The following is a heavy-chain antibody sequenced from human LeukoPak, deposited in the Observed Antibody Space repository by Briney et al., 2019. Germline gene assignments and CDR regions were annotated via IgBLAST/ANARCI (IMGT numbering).Heavy chain of an antibody. D-gene: IGHD2-15*01. CDR3: SVEGA. V-gene: IGHV1-8*01. J-gene: IGHJ5*02. CDR2: MNPNSGNT. CDR1: GYTFTSYD. Sequence: ASVKVSCKSSGYTFTSYDINWVRQAPGQGLEWMGWMNPNSGNTVYAQNFQGRVTMTRDTSISTAYMELSSLRSEDTAMYYCSVEGAWGQGTLVTVSS.